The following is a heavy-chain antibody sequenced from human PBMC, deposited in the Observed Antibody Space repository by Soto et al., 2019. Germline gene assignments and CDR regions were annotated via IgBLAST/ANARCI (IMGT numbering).Heavy chain of an antibody. CDR2: IIPVFETR. CDR3: SFNYDSNSYSRFDF. CDR1: GGSFRNYV. Sequence: GASVKVSCKASGGSFRNYVMSWVRQAPGQGLEWMGGIIPVFETRTYAQKFQGRVTITADDSTSTVSMEMSNLRSEDTAVYFCSFNYDSNSYSRFDFWGQGTLVTVSS. D-gene: IGHD3-22*01. J-gene: IGHJ4*02. V-gene: IGHV1-69*13.